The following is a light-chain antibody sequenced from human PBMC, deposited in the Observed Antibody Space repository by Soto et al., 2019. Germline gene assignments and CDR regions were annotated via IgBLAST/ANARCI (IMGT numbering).Light chain of an antibody. J-gene: IGLJ7*01. CDR2: EDN. Sequence: FMLTQPHSVSESSGKTVTISCTRSSGSIASNYVQWYQQRPGSAPTTVIYEDNQRPSGVPDRFSGSIDSSSNSASLTISGLKTEDEADYYCQSYAVFGGGTQLTVL. CDR1: SGSIASNY. V-gene: IGLV6-57*04. CDR3: QSYAV.